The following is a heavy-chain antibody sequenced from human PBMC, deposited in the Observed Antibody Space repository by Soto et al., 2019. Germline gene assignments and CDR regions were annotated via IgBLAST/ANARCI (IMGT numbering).Heavy chain of an antibody. V-gene: IGHV4-31*03. CDR1: GGSISSGGYY. CDR3: ARANDFWSGYSSYNWFDP. CDR2: IYYSGST. J-gene: IGHJ5*02. Sequence: QVQLQESGPGLVKPSQTLSLTCTVSGGSISSGGYYWSWIRQHPGKGLEWIGYIYYSGSTYYNPXXKGRVTISVDXXKXQXXLKLSSVTAADTAVYYCARANDFWSGYSSYNWFDPWGQGTLVTVSS. D-gene: IGHD3-3*01.